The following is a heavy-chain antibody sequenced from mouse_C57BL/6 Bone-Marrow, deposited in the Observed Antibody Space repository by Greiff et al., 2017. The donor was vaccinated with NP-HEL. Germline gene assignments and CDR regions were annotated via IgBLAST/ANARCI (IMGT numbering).Heavy chain of an antibody. V-gene: IGHV1-72*01. CDR3: ARFRYWDEVPYWYFDV. J-gene: IGHJ1*03. CDR1: GYTFTSYW. Sequence: PLPPPVSELVQPGASVKLSCKASGYTFTSYWMHWVKQRPGRGLEWIGRIDPNSGGTKYNEKFKSKATLTVDKPSSTAYMQLSSLTSEDSAVYYCARFRYWDEVPYWYFDVWGTGTTVTVSS. CDR2: IDPNSGGT. D-gene: IGHD4-1*01.